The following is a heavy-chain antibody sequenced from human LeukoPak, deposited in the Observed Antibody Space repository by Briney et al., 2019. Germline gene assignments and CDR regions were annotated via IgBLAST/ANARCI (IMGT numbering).Heavy chain of an antibody. Sequence: GRSLRLSCGASGFSFSLYGMHWVRQAPGKGLEWVSTITTSDGNTYYADSVKGRFTVSRDNSKNTLYLQMNSLRAEDTAVYYCAKDGGLWVSAHWGDSWGRGTLVTVSS. CDR1: GFSFSLYG. V-gene: IGHV3-23*01. D-gene: IGHD7-27*01. CDR2: ITTSDGNT. CDR3: AKDGGLWVSAHWGDS. J-gene: IGHJ4*02.